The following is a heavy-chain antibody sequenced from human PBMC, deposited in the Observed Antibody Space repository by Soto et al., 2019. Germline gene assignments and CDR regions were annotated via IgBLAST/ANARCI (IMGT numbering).Heavy chain of an antibody. J-gene: IGHJ3*02. V-gene: IGHV1-2*04. D-gene: IGHD5-12*01. CDR2: INPNSGGT. Sequence: ASVKVSCKAAGYTFTGYYMHWVRQAPGQGLEWMGWINPNSGGTNYAQKFQGWVTMTRDTSISTAYMELSRLRSDDTAVYYCARALVATIPPGAFDIWGQGTMVTVSS. CDR3: ARALVATIPPGAFDI. CDR1: GYTFTGYY.